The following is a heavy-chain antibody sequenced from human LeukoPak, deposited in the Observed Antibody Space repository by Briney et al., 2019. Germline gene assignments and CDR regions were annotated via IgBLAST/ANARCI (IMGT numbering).Heavy chain of an antibody. Sequence: GKPLKISCKGSGYSINNYWIGWVRQIPGKGLEWMGIIYPPDSDIRYSPSFQGQVTISADKSISTAYLQWSSLKASDTAMYYCARQEYCSGGSCYTWFDPWGQGTLVTVSS. D-gene: IGHD2-15*01. CDR3: ARQEYCSGGSCYTWFDP. CDR1: GYSINNYW. CDR2: IYPPDSDI. V-gene: IGHV5-51*01. J-gene: IGHJ5*02.